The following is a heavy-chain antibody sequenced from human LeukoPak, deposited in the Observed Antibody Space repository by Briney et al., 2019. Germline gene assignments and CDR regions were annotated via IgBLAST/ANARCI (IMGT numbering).Heavy chain of an antibody. J-gene: IGHJ4*02. Sequence: GGSLRLSCAASGFTFNSYNMNWVRQAPGKGLEWVATIIQAGTEKYYVDSVKGRFTISRDNAKNSLYLQMNSLRAEDTAVYYCARDNWYSLDDWGPGTLVTVSS. CDR1: GFTFNSYN. V-gene: IGHV3-7*01. CDR3: ARDNWYSLDD. D-gene: IGHD1/OR15-1a*01. CDR2: IIQAGTEK.